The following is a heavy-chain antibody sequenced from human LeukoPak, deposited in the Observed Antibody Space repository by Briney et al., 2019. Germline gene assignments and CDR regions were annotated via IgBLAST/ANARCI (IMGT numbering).Heavy chain of an antibody. D-gene: IGHD3-3*01. J-gene: IGHJ4*02. V-gene: IGHV3-11*01. CDR2: ISSSGSTI. CDR3: ARLHRSVGVVTPPPFDY. Sequence: GGSLRLSCAASGFTFSDYYMSWIRQAPGKGLEWVSYISSSGSTIYYADSVKGRFTISRDNAKNSLYLQMNSLRAEDTAVYYCARLHRSVGVVTPPPFDYWGQGTLVTVSS. CDR1: GFTFSDYY.